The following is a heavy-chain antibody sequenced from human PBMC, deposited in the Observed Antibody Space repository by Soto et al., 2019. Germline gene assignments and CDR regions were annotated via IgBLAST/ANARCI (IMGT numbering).Heavy chain of an antibody. Sequence: QVQLVESGGGVVQPGRSLRLSCVVSGFTFSRYTMHWVRQAPGKGLEWVAVISYDGTNKYYADSVKGRMTISRDNSKNTLYMQMNSLRAEDTAVYYCARGGGPFDYWGQGILVTVSS. D-gene: IGHD3-16*01. CDR1: GFTFSRYT. J-gene: IGHJ4*02. CDR3: ARGGGPFDY. CDR2: ISYDGTNK. V-gene: IGHV3-30-3*01.